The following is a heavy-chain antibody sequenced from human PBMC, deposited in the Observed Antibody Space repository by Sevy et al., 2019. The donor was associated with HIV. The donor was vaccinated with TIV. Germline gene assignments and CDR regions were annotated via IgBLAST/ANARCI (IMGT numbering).Heavy chain of an antibody. Sequence: SETLSLTCTVSGGSISSSSYYWGWIRQPPGKGLEWIGSIYYSGSTYYNPSLKSRVTITVDTYKNQFSLKQSSVTAADTAVYYCARHGRHDYGDYGGRFDPWGQGTLVTVSS. V-gene: IGHV4-39*01. CDR3: ARHGRHDYGDYGGRFDP. CDR2: IYYSGST. J-gene: IGHJ5*02. D-gene: IGHD4-17*01. CDR1: GGSISSSSYY.